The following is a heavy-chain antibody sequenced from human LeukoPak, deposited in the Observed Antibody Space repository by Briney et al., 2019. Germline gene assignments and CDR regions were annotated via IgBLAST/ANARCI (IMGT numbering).Heavy chain of an antibody. V-gene: IGHV3-21*01. CDR2: ISSGSSYI. Sequence: GGSLRLSXAASGFSFSSYSMNWVRQAPGKGLEWISSISSGSSYIYYADSVKGRFTISRNNAKNSLYLQMNSLRAEDTAVYYSARDFRRVGATGALDYWGQGTLVTVSS. CDR1: GFSFSSYS. CDR3: ARDFRRVGATGALDY. D-gene: IGHD1-26*01. J-gene: IGHJ4*02.